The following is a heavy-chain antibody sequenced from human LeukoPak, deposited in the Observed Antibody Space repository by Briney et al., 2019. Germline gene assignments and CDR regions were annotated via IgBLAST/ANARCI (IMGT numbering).Heavy chain of an antibody. V-gene: IGHV3-74*01. D-gene: IGHD2-21*01. CDR2: INSAGSST. CDR3: ARGDYAFDI. J-gene: IGHJ3*02. CDR1: GFTFSTYW. Sequence: GGSLRLSCAASGFTFSTYWMHWVRQAPGKGLVWVSRINSAGSSTSYADSVKGRFTISRDTAKNTLYLQMNSLRAEDTAVYYCARGDYAFDIWGQGTMVTVSS.